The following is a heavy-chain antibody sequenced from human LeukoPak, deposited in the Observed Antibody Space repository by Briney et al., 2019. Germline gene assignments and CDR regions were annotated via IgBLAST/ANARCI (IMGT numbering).Heavy chain of an antibody. CDR3: VRGDYYGLDV. V-gene: IGHV3-74*01. CDR2: INSDGYST. J-gene: IGHJ6*02. Sequence: GGSLRLSCAASGFTFSTYWMHWARQDPGKGLVWVSRINSDGYSTNYADSVRGRFTISRDNAKNTLYLQLNSLRAEDTAVYYCVRGDYYGLDVWGQGTTVTVSS. CDR1: GFTFSTYW.